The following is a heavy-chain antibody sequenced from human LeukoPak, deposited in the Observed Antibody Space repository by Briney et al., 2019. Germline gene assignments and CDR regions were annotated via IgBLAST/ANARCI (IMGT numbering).Heavy chain of an antibody. D-gene: IGHD6-13*01. Sequence: GGSLRLSCVASGFTFSNYAMNWVRQAPGKGLEWVSGVSGGGSSTYYADSVKGRFTISRDNSKNMLYLQLNSLRAEDTAVYYCAKDLYTSRYACCFDYWGQGTLVTVSS. V-gene: IGHV3-23*01. J-gene: IGHJ4*02. CDR1: GFTFSNYA. CDR2: VSGGGSST. CDR3: AKDLYTSRYACCFDY.